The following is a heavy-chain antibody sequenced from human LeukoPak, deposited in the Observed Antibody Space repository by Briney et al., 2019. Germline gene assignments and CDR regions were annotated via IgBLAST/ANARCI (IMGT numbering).Heavy chain of an antibody. V-gene: IGHV4-59*12. D-gene: IGHD3-22*01. CDR3: ASPTHYYDSSGYYDWYFDL. J-gene: IGHJ2*01. CDR1: GGSISNYY. CDR2: IYYSGST. Sequence: SETLSLTCTVSGGSISNYYWSWIRQPPGKGLEWIGYIYYSGSTNYNPSLKSRVTISVDTSKNQFSLKLSSVAAADTAVYYCASPTHYYDSSGYYDWYFDLWGRGTLLTVSS.